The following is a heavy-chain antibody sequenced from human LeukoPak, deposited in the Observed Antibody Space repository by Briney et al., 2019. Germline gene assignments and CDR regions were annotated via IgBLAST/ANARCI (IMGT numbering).Heavy chain of an antibody. CDR3: ARSLIPSYWYFDL. Sequence: PSETLSLTCAVYGGSFSGYYWSWIRQPPGKGLEWIGEINHSGSTNYNPSLKSRVTISVDTSKNQFSLKLSSVTAADTAVYYCARSLIPSYWYFDLWGRGTLVTVSS. V-gene: IGHV4-34*01. CDR2: INHSGST. J-gene: IGHJ2*01. CDR1: GGSFSGYY.